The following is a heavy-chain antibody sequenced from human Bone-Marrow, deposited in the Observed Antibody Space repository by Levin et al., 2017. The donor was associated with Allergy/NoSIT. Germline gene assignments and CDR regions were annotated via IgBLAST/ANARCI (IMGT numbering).Heavy chain of an antibody. Sequence: LSLTCAASGFTVRDNYMSWVRQAPGKGLEWVSVINSGGGTNYADSVTGRFTISRDNSKNTLDLQMNSLRAEDTAVYYGARDSSSWYRAFEIWGQGTMVTVSS. CDR3: ARDSSSWYRAFEI. J-gene: IGHJ3*02. V-gene: IGHV3-53*01. CDR1: GFTVRDNY. CDR2: INSGGGT. D-gene: IGHD6-13*01.